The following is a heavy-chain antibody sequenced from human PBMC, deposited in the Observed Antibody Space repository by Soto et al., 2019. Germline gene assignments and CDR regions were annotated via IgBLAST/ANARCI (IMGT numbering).Heavy chain of an antibody. Sequence: QVQLVQSGAEVKKPGSSVKVSCKASGGTFSSYAISWVRQAPGQGLEWMGGIIPIFGTANYAQKFQGRVTITADESTSTAYMELSSLRSEDTAVYYCAREVVRYFDWSLPGGYFDYWGQGTLVTVSS. J-gene: IGHJ4*02. CDR2: IIPIFGTA. D-gene: IGHD3-9*01. CDR3: AREVVRYFDWSLPGGYFDY. V-gene: IGHV1-69*01. CDR1: GGTFSSYA.